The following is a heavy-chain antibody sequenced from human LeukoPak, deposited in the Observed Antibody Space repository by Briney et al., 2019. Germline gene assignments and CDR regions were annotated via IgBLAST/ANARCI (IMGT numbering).Heavy chain of an antibody. CDR2: IIPILGIA. D-gene: IGHD1-26*01. Sequence: SVKVSCKASGGTFSSYAISWVRQAPGQGLEWMGRIIPILGIANYAQKFQGRVTITADKSTSTAYMELSSLRSEDTAVYYCARADRGNYYSLDYWGQGTLVTVSS. J-gene: IGHJ4*02. CDR3: ARADRGNYYSLDY. CDR1: GGTFSSYA. V-gene: IGHV1-69*04.